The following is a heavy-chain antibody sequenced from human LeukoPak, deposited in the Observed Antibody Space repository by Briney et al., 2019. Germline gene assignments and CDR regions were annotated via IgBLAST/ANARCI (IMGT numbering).Heavy chain of an antibody. CDR2: ISAYNGNT. Sequence: ASVKVSCKASGYTFTSYGISWVRQAPGQGLEWMGWISAYNGNTNYAQKLQGRVTMTTDTSTSTAYMELRSLRSDDTAVYYCARDWEENYHDSSGYYWLDYWGQGTLVTVSS. CDR1: GYTFTSYG. J-gene: IGHJ4*02. V-gene: IGHV1-18*01. D-gene: IGHD3-22*01. CDR3: ARDWEENYHDSSGYYWLDY.